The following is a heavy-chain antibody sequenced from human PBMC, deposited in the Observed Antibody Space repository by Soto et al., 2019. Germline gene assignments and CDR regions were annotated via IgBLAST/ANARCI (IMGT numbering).Heavy chain of an antibody. J-gene: IGHJ5*02. V-gene: IGHV3-15*07. CDR1: GFIVSSAW. CDR3: TTAPPRAVTEDTSRS. D-gene: IGHD2-21*02. CDR2: IKSKIDGGTT. Sequence: EVQLVESGGGLVKPGGSLRLSCTVSGFIVSSAWMNWVRQAPGKGLEWVGRIKSKIDGGTTDYAAPVQGRFTISLEDSKNMLYLQMESLRTEDTAVYYGTTAPPRAVTEDTSRSWGQGTLVTVSS.